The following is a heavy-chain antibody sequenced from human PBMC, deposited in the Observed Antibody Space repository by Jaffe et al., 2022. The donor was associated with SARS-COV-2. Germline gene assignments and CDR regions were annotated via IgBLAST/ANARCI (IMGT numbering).Heavy chain of an antibody. Sequence: EVQLVESGGGLVQPGGSLRLSCAASGFTFSSYWMSWVRQAPGKGLEWVANIKQDGSEKYYVDSVKGRFTISRDNAKNSLYLQMNSLRAEDTAVYYCARTNSRYTNGMDVWGQGTTVTVSS. CDR1: GFTFSSYW. D-gene: IGHD1-1*01. V-gene: IGHV3-7*01. J-gene: IGHJ6*02. CDR3: ARTNSRYTNGMDV. CDR2: IKQDGSEK.